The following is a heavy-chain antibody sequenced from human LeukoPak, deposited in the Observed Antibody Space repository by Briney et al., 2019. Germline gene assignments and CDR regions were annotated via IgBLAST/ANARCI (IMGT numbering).Heavy chain of an antibody. Sequence: GRSLRLSCAASGFTFSSYGMHWVRQAPGKELEWVAIISYDGSKKHYADSVKGRFTISRDNAKNSLYLQMNSLRAEDTAVYYCARASYNWNYLWPYFQHWGQGTLVTVSS. CDR3: ARASYNWNYLWPYFQH. CDR2: ISYDGSKK. V-gene: IGHV3-30*03. CDR1: GFTFSSYG. J-gene: IGHJ1*01. D-gene: IGHD1-7*01.